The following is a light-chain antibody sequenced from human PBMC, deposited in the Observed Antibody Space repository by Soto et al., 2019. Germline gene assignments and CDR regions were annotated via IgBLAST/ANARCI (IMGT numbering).Light chain of an antibody. Sequence: AIQMTQSPSSLSASVGDRVTITCRASQDIRNELGWYQQKPGKAPKLLIYAASTLQSGVPSRFSGSGSGTDFTLTIGSLQPEDFATYYCLQDYNYPYTFGQGTKLEIK. CDR2: AAS. CDR1: QDIRNE. V-gene: IGKV1-6*01. J-gene: IGKJ2*01. CDR3: LQDYNYPYT.